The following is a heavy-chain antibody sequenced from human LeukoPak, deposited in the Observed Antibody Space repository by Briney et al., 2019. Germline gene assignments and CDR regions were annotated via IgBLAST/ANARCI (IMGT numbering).Heavy chain of an antibody. V-gene: IGHV3-21*01. CDR1: GLIFSNYA. D-gene: IGHD3-22*01. CDR3: ARGRPLRYYYDSSGYLGDY. CDR2: ISSSSSYI. J-gene: IGHJ4*02. Sequence: GGSLRLSCAASGLIFSNYAMSWVRQAPGKGLEWVSSISSSSSYIYYADSVKGRFTISRDNAENSLYLQMNSLRAEDTAVYYCARGRPLRYYYDSSGYLGDYWGQGTLVTVSS.